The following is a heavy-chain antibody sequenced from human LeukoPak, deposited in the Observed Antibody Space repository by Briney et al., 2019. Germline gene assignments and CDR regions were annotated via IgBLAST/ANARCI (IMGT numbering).Heavy chain of an antibody. CDR1: GGSISSYY. CDR3: ARGDYYGSVYWFDP. CDR2: IYYSGST. J-gene: IGHJ5*02. Sequence: SETLSLTCTVSGGSISSYYWSWIRQPPGKGLEWIGYIYYSGSTNYNPSLKSRVTISVDTSKNQFSLKLSSVTAADTAVYSCARGDYYGSVYWFDPWGQGTLVTVSS. V-gene: IGHV4-59*01. D-gene: IGHD3-10*01.